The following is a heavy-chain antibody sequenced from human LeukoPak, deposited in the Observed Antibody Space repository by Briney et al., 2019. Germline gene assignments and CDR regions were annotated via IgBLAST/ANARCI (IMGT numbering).Heavy chain of an antibody. CDR1: GDSISYFY. CDR3: ARTTEGGYTYDYFYYYYMDV. CDR2: TSSSGNT. D-gene: IGHD5-18*01. V-gene: IGHV4-4*07. Sequence: SETLSLTCSVSGDSISYFYWSWIRQAAGKGLEWIGRTSSSGNTDYNASLKSRVTMSVDTSKNQLSLKVISVTAADTAVYYCARTTEGGYTYDYFYYYYMDVWGKGTTVTISS. J-gene: IGHJ6*03.